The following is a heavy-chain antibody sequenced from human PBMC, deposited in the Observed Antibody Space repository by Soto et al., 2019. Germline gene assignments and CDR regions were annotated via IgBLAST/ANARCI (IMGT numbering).Heavy chain of an antibody. CDR3: ARDPYPELGTVTTFGFDY. J-gene: IGHJ4*02. D-gene: IGHD4-17*01. Sequence: QVQLVESGGGVVQPGRSLRLSCAASGFTFSSYGMHWVRQAPGKGLEWVAVIWNDGSNKYYADSVKGRFTISRDNSKNTLYLQMNSLRAEDTAVYYCARDPYPELGTVTTFGFDYWGQGTLVTVSS. CDR2: IWNDGSNK. V-gene: IGHV3-33*01. CDR1: GFTFSSYG.